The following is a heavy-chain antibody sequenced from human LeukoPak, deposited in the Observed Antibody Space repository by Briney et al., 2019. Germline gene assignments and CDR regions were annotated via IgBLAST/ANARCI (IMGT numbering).Heavy chain of an antibody. CDR2: IYWDDDK. D-gene: IGHD3-9*01. CDR1: GFSLSTSGVG. Sequence: SGPTLVNPTQTLTLTCTFSGFSLSTSGVGVGWIRQPPGKALEWLALIYWDDDKRYSPSLKSRLTITKDTSKNQVVLTMTNMDPVDTATYYCVHIRTIYDILTGYYADYWGQGTLVTVSS. V-gene: IGHV2-5*02. J-gene: IGHJ4*02. CDR3: VHIRTIYDILTGYYADY.